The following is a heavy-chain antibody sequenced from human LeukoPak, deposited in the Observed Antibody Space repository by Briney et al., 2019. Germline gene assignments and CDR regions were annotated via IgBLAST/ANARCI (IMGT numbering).Heavy chain of an antibody. CDR3: ARVDVDTAMVPYNWFDP. J-gene: IGHJ5*02. Sequence: GASVKVSCKASGYTFTSYDINWVRQATGQGLEWMGWMNPNSGNTGYAQKFQGRVTMTRNTSISTAYMELSSLRSEDTAVYYCARVDVDTAMVPYNWFDPWGQGTLVTVSS. CDR2: MNPNSGNT. V-gene: IGHV1-8*01. D-gene: IGHD5-18*01. CDR1: GYTFTSYD.